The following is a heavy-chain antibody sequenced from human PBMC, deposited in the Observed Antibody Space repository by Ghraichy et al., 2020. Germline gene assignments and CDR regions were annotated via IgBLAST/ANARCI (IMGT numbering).Heavy chain of an antibody. CDR1: GGSFSGYY. V-gene: IGHV4-34*01. J-gene: IGHJ4*02. Sequence: SETLSLTCAVYGGSFSGYYWSWIRQPPGKGLEWIGEINHSGSTNYNPSLKSRVTISVDTSKNQFSLKLSSVTAADTAVYYCARGYYDFWSGYYIAFDYWGQGTLVTVSS. CDR2: INHSGST. CDR3: ARGYYDFWSGYYIAFDY. D-gene: IGHD3-3*01.